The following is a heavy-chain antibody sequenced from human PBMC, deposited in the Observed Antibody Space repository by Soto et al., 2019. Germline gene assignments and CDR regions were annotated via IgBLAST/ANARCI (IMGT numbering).Heavy chain of an antibody. CDR3: AKVPRIAPRLLRFDY. CDR1: GFTFSSFA. Sequence: GGSLRLSCAASGFTFSSFAMSWVRQAPEKGLQWVSSISNNGASTYYADSVKGRFTISRDNSKNTLYLQMNSLRAEDTALYYCAKVPRIAPRLLRFDYWGQGTLVTVSS. V-gene: IGHV3-23*01. J-gene: IGHJ4*02. CDR2: ISNNGAST. D-gene: IGHD6-6*01.